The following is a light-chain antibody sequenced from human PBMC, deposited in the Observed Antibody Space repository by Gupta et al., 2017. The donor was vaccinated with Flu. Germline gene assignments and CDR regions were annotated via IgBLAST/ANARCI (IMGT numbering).Light chain of an antibody. CDR1: ESIGSNY. CDR3: QQYSTVPGS. Sequence: EIVLTQSPGTLSLSPGERATLSCRASESIGSNYLAWYLQKPGQAPRLVIHGASDRAADISDRCRGSGSGTDFTLTINRLEPDDFAVYYCQQYSTVPGSFGQGTKLEIK. CDR2: GAS. V-gene: IGKV3-20*01. J-gene: IGKJ2*04.